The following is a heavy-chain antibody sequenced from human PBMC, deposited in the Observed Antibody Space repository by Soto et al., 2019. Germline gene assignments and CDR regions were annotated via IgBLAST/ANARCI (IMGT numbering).Heavy chain of an antibody. D-gene: IGHD3-22*01. CDR2: INHSGST. V-gene: IGHV4-34*01. J-gene: IGHJ4*02. CDR1: GGSFSGYY. Sequence: NPSETLSLTCAVYGGSFSGYYWSWIRQPPGKGLEWIGEINHSGSTNYNPSLKSRVTISVDTSKNQFSLKLSSVTAADTAVYYCARVLLYYDSSGYPFDYWGQGTLVTVSS. CDR3: ARVLLYYDSSGYPFDY.